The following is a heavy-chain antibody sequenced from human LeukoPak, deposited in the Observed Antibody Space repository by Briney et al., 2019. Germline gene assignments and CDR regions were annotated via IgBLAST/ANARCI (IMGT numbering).Heavy chain of an antibody. CDR3: ARNYVWGNYRYFDY. Sequence: GGSLRLSCAASGFTFSSYWMRWVRQAPGKGLVWVSRINSDGTSTSNADSVKGRFTISRDNAKNTLYLQMNSLRAEDTAVYYCARNYVWGNYRYFDYWGQGTLVTVSS. V-gene: IGHV3-74*01. CDR1: GFTFSSYW. CDR2: INSDGTST. D-gene: IGHD3-16*02. J-gene: IGHJ4*02.